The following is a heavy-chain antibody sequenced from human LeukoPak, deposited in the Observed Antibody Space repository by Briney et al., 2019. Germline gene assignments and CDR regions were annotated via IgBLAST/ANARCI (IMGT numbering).Heavy chain of an antibody. V-gene: IGHV4-34*01. J-gene: IGHJ4*02. D-gene: IGHD3-22*01. CDR2: INHSGST. Sequence: PSETLSLTCAVYGGSFSGYYWNWIRQPPGKGLEWSGEINHSGSTNYNPSLKSRVTISVDTSKNQFSLKLSSVTAADTAVYYCARGGDPITYYYDSSGYHRYSFDYWGQGTLVTVSS. CDR3: ARGGDPITYYYDSSGYHRYSFDY. CDR1: GGSFSGYY.